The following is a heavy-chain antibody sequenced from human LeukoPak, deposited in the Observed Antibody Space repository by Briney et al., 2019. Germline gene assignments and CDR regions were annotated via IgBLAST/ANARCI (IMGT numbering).Heavy chain of an antibody. D-gene: IGHD5-24*01. CDR1: GGTFSSYA. V-gene: IGHV1-69*04. J-gene: IGHJ4*02. CDR2: INPILGIA. CDR3: ARVVDGYNGYYFDY. Sequence: SVTVSCKASGGTFSSYAIRWVRQAPGQGLEWVGRINPILGIANYAQKFQGRATITADKSTSTAYMELSSLRSEDTAVYYCARVVDGYNGYYFDYWGQGTLVTVSS.